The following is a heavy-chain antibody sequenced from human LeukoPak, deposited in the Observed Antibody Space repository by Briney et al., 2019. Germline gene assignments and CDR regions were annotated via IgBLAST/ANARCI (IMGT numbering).Heavy chain of an antibody. Sequence: ASVKVSCKASGYTFTGFDMHWVRRAPGQGHEWMGWINPNSGGTNYAQKFQGRVTMTRDTSISTAYMELSRLRSDDTAVYYCARSSSWYLPYYMDVWGKGTTVTVSS. J-gene: IGHJ6*03. V-gene: IGHV1-2*02. D-gene: IGHD6-13*01. CDR1: GYTFTGFD. CDR3: ARSSSWYLPYYMDV. CDR2: INPNSGGT.